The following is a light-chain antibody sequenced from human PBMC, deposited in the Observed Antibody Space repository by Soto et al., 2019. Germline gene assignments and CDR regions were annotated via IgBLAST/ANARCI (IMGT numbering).Light chain of an antibody. CDR3: QQYKSWPT. V-gene: IGKV3-15*01. CDR1: QSVSRN. J-gene: IGKJ1*01. Sequence: EKVMTQSPATLSVSPGERATLSCRASQSVSRNVAWYQQKPGQAPRLLIYDASTRATGIPARFSGSVSGADFTLTINSLQSEDFAVYYCQQYKSWPTFGQGTKVEIK. CDR2: DAS.